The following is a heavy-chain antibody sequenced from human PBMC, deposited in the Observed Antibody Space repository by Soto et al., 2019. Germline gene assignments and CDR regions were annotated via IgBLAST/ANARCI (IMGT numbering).Heavy chain of an antibody. J-gene: IGHJ4*02. D-gene: IGHD6-13*01. Sequence: EVQVLESGGGLVQPGGSLRLSCTASGFTFRNFVMSWVRQAPGKGLEWVSTVTDSGGSTYYADSVKGRFTISRDNSKNTLYLQMNSLRAEDTAVYYCAKDRRVASAGAYDYWGQGTLVTVSS. CDR1: GFTFRNFV. CDR2: VTDSGGST. CDR3: AKDRRVASAGAYDY. V-gene: IGHV3-23*01.